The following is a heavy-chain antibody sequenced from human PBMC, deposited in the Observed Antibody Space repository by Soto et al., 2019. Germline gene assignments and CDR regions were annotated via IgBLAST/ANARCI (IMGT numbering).Heavy chain of an antibody. CDR3: TRYYYESSGYYVY. CDR2: IRSEANGGTT. J-gene: IGHJ4*02. V-gene: IGHV3-49*04. D-gene: IGHD3-22*01. CDR1: GFTFGSYA. Sequence: GGSLRLSCTGSGFTFGSYALSWVRQAPGKGLEWVGVIRSEANGGTTDYAASVKGRITISRDDSKSIAYMEINSLQTEGTAVYYCTRYYYESSGYYVYWGQGALVTVSS.